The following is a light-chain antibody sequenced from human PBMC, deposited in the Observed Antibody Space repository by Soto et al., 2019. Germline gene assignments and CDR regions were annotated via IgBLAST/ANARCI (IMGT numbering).Light chain of an antibody. J-gene: IGKJ1*01. Sequence: IVITQSPLPRPAPPVDAAPISFRSSHILLHSNGYNYLDWYLQRQGQSPQLLIYLGSTRASGVPDRFSGSGSGTDVTLKISRVEAEDVGVDYCMQALQTPWTFGQGTKVDIK. CDR3: MQALQTPWT. CDR1: HILLHSNGYNY. V-gene: IGKV2-28*01. CDR2: LGS.